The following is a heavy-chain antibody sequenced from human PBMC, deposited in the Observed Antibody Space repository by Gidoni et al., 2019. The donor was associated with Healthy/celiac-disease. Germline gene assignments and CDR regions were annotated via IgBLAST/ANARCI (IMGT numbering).Heavy chain of an antibody. CDR1: GFTFDDYA. J-gene: IGHJ4*02. D-gene: IGHD3-22*01. CDR2: INWNSGTI. V-gene: IGHV3-9*01. Sequence: EVQLVEQGGGLVQPGRSLRLSCAAPGFTFDDYAMHWVRQAPGKGLEWFSSINWNSGTIDYADSVKGRFTISRDNAKNSLYLQMNSLRAEDTALYYCAKGSYYDRSAYFDYWGQGTLVTVSP. CDR3: AKGSYYDRSAYFDY.